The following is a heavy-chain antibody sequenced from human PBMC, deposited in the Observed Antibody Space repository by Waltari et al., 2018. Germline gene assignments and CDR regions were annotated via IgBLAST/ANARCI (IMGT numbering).Heavy chain of an antibody. J-gene: IGHJ4*02. CDR1: GFTFTNHW. CDR3: ARGVTTVEY. Sequence: EVQLVESGGGLVPPGGSLRLSWSGPGFTFTNHWMSWVRQAPGKGPEWVASIKQDGSEKYYVDSMKGRFTISRDNAKNSLSLQMDSLRAEDTAVYFCARGVTTVEYWGQGTLVTVSS. D-gene: IGHD2-21*02. CDR2: IKQDGSEK. V-gene: IGHV3-7*04.